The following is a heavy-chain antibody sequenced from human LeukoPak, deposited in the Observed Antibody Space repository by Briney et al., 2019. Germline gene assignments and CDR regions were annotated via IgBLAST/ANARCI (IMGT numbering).Heavy chain of an antibody. CDR3: ARDPRRSSNWVDAFDI. CDR1: GFTFSSYS. CDR2: ISGSGGST. D-gene: IGHD6-13*01. J-gene: IGHJ3*02. Sequence: GGSLRLSCAASGFTFSSYSMNWVRQAPGKGLEWVSAISGSGGSTYYANSVKGRFTISRDNSKNTLYLQMNSLRAEDTAVYYCARDPRRSSNWVDAFDIWDQGTMVTVSS. V-gene: IGHV3-23*01.